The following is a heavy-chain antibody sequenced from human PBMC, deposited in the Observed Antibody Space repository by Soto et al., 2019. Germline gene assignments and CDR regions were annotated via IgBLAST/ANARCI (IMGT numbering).Heavy chain of an antibody. CDR1: GFTFSGSA. Sequence: EVQLVESGGGLVQPGGSLKLSCAASGFTFSGSAMHWVRQASGKGLEWVGRIRSKANNYATVYAASVKGRFTISRDDSKNTAHLQMNSLKNEDTVVYYCARHALQYCGGDCYLLPYFDFWGRGTLVTVSS. V-gene: IGHV3-73*02. J-gene: IGHJ2*01. D-gene: IGHD2-21*02. CDR2: IRSKANNYAT. CDR3: ARHALQYCGGDCYLLPYFDF.